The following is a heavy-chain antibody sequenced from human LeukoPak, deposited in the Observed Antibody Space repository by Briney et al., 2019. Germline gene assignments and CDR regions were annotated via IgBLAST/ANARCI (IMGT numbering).Heavy chain of an antibody. Sequence: PGRSLLLSCTASGFTFGDYAMSWVRQAPGKGVEWVGFIRSKAYGVTTEYAACVKGKLTISRDNSKSIAYLQINSLKTEDTAVYYCTRDLSYYGSGSYRWGQGTLVTVSS. D-gene: IGHD3-10*01. J-gene: IGHJ4*02. V-gene: IGHV3-49*04. CDR3: TRDLSYYGSGSYR. CDR1: GFTFGDYA. CDR2: IRSKAYGVTT.